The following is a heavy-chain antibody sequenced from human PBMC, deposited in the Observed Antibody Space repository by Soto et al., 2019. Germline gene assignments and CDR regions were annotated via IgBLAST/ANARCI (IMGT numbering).Heavy chain of an antibody. CDR3: ARRIVAASGYYYYAFDV. CDR2: IDPIDSKT. Sequence: GESLKISCKGSGYNFDTYWINWVRQTPGKGLEWMGRIDPIDSKTKYSPSLEGHITISVDKSISTTYLQWSSLKASDTAIYYCARRIVAASGYYYYAFDVWGQGTAVTVSS. D-gene: IGHD6-13*01. J-gene: IGHJ6*02. V-gene: IGHV5-10-1*01. CDR1: GYNFDTYW.